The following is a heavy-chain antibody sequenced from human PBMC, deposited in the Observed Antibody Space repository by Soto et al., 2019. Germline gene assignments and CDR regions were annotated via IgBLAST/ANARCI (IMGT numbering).Heavy chain of an antibody. CDR2: IDWDDDK. CDR1: GFSLSTSGMC. CDR3: ARIRSGEQQLAIDY. V-gene: IGHV2-70*11. D-gene: IGHD6-13*01. Sequence: SGPTLVNPTQTLTLTCTFSGFSLSTSGMCVSWIRQPPGKALEWLARIDWDDDKYYSTSLKTRLTISKDTSKNQVVLTMTNMDPVDTATYYCARIRSGEQQLAIDYWGQGTLVTVSS. J-gene: IGHJ4*02.